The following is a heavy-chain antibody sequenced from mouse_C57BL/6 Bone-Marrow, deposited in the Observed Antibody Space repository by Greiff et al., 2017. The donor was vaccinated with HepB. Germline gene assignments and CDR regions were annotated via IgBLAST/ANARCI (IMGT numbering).Heavy chain of an antibody. J-gene: IGHJ1*03. CDR2: ISYDGSN. D-gene: IGHD1-1*01. CDR3: ARGGLLRGWYFDV. V-gene: IGHV3-6*01. CDR1: GYSITSGYY. Sequence: EVKLQESGPGLVKPSQSLSLTCSVTGYSITSGYYWNWIRQFPGNKLEWMGYISYDGSNNYNPSLKNRISITRDTSKNQFFLKLNSVTTEDTATYYCARGGLLRGWYFDVWGTGTTVTVSS.